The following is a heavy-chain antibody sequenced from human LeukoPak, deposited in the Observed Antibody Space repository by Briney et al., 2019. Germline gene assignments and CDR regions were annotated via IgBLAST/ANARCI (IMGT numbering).Heavy chain of an antibody. CDR2: INGSGGST. CDR1: GFTFSGYN. D-gene: IGHD3-9*01. J-gene: IGHJ4*02. V-gene: IGHV3-21*04. CDR3: ARGHYYILTGNYIWTPDY. Sequence: GGSLRLSCAASGFTFSGYNMNWVRQAPGKGLEWVSCINGSGGSTYYADSVKGRFTISRDNSKNSLFLQMNSLRAEDTALYYCARGHYYILTGNYIWTPDYWGQGTVVSVCS.